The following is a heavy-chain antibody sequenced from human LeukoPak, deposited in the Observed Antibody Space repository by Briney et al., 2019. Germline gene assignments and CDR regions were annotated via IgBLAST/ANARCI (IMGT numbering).Heavy chain of an antibody. J-gene: IGHJ4*02. D-gene: IGHD5-18*01. CDR2: IVVSSGNT. V-gene: IGHV1-58*02. Sequence: SVKVSRKGSVFTFTSSAMQWVRQARRQRLEWIGWIVVSSGNTNDAQKFQERVTITRAMSRSTAYMERSSRRSEATAVYYCGAAGYSSGAFDYWGQGTLVTVSS. CDR1: VFTFTSSA. CDR3: GAAGYSSGAFDY.